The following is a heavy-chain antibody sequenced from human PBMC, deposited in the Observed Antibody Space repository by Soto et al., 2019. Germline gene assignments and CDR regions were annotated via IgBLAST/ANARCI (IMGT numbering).Heavy chain of an antibody. CDR2: IWYDGSNK. Sequence: QVQLVESGGGVVQPGRSLSRSCAASGFTFSSYGMHWVRQAPGKGLEWVAVIWYDGSNKYYADSVKVRCTISRDNSKNTLYLQMNSLRAEDTAVYYCARAQGAGDYFDISGPGTIDTVAS. CDR1: GFTFSSYG. D-gene: IGHD3-10*01. V-gene: IGHV3-33*01. CDR3: ARAQGAGDYFDI. J-gene: IGHJ3*02.